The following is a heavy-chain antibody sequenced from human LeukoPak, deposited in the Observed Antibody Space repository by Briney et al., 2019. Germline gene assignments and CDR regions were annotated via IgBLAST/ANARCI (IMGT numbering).Heavy chain of an antibody. CDR3: AKAEGYDILTGLDY. CDR1: GFTFSNYG. Sequence: PGGSLRLSCAASGFTFSNYGMHWVRQAPGKGLEWVAVVSRTGGTKYYGDSVQGRFSISRDNSKNTLYLQMNGLRAEDTGVYYCAKAEGYDILTGLDYWGQGTLVTVSS. CDR2: VSRTGGTK. J-gene: IGHJ4*02. D-gene: IGHD3-9*01. V-gene: IGHV3-30*18.